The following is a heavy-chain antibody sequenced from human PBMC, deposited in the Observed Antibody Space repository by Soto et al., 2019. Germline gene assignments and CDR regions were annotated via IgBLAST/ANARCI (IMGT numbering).Heavy chain of an antibody. CDR2: ISIHNGNT. V-gene: IGHV1-18*04. CDR1: GYTFANYG. J-gene: IGHJ6*03. D-gene: IGHD4-17*01. CDR3: ARTTTQDYAPYYLDV. Sequence: QAQLEQSGGEVKKSGASVKVSCKASGYTFANYGISWVRQAPGQGLEWMGWISIHNGNTNFAQKFQRRVTLTTDTTTSTAKMELSSLRSDDTAVYYCARTTTQDYAPYYLDVWGKGTTVTVSS.